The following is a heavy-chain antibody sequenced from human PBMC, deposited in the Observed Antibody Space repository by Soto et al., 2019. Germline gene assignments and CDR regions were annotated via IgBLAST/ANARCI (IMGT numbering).Heavy chain of an antibody. CDR2: IYYSGST. CDR1: GGSISSSSYY. CDR3: ARRKDDYIWGSYRSWYFEY. V-gene: IGHV4-39*01. Sequence: PSETLSLTCTVPGGSISSSSYYWGWIRQPPGKGLEWIGSIYYSGSTYYNPSLKSRVTISVDTSKNQFSLKLSSVTAADTAVYYCARRKDDYIWGSYRSWYFEYWGQGTLVTVSS. D-gene: IGHD3-16*02. J-gene: IGHJ4*02.